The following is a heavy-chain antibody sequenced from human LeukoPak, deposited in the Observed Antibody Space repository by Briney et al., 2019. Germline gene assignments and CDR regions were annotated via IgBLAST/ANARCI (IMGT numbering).Heavy chain of an antibody. CDR2: ISHSGST. Sequence: PETLSLTCAVYGGSFSGYYWSWIRQPPGKGLEWIGEISHSGSTNYNPSLKSRVTMSLDTSEDQFSLKLSSVTAADTAVYYCARDPRSYTGYDETLDYWGQGTLVTVSS. D-gene: IGHD5-12*01. CDR3: ARDPRSYTGYDETLDY. J-gene: IGHJ4*02. CDR1: GGSFSGYY. V-gene: IGHV4-34*01.